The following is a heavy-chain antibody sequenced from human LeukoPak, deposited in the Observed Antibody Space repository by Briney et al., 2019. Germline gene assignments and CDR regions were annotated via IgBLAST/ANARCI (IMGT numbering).Heavy chain of an antibody. Sequence: ASVKFSCKASGYTFTSYDINWVRQATGQGLEWMGWMNPNSGNTGYAQKFQGRVTMTRNTSISTAYMELSSLRSEDIAVYYCARGSGMRYYGSGSYFYWGQGTLVTVSS. CDR1: GYTFTSYD. CDR2: MNPNSGNT. V-gene: IGHV1-8*01. J-gene: IGHJ4*02. D-gene: IGHD3-10*01. CDR3: ARGSGMRYYGSGSYFY.